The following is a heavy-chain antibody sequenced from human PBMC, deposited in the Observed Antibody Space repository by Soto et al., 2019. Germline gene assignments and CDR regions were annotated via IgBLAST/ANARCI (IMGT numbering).Heavy chain of an antibody. CDR3: ARPGRGXYCSGGSCPNGEAYFDY. CDR2: IYYSGST. Sequence: PSETLSLTCTASGGSISSSSYYWGWIRQPPGKGLEWIGSIYYSGSTYYNPSLKSRVTISVDTSKNQFSLKLSSVTAADTAVYYCARPGRGXYCSGGSCPNGEAYFDYWGQGTLVTVSS. CDR1: GGSISSSSYY. V-gene: IGHV4-39*01. D-gene: IGHD2-15*01. J-gene: IGHJ4*02.